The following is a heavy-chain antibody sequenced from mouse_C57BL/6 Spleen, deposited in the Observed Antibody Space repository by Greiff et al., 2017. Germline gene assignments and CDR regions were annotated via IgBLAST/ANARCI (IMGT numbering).Heavy chain of an antibody. D-gene: IGHD1-1*01. CDR2: IYPGSGST. V-gene: IGHV1-55*01. Sequence: QVQLQQPGAELVMPGASVKLSCKASGYTFTSYWMHWVKQRPGQGLEWIGDIYPGSGSTNYNEKFKSKATLTVDTSSSTAYMQLSSLTSEDSAVYYCARRGYYYGSSYVDFDYWGQGTTLTVSS. CDR3: ARRGYYYGSSYVDFDY. J-gene: IGHJ2*01. CDR1: GYTFTSYW.